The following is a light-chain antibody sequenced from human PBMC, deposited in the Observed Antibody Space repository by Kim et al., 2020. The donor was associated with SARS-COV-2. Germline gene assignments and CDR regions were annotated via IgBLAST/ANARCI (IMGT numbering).Light chain of an antibody. V-gene: IGKV3-15*01. CDR3: QQYNSWLYT. CDR2: GAS. Sequence: SVSPGERATLSCRASQSVKSNLAWYQQKPGQAPRLLIYGASTRATGIPARFSGSRSGTEFTLTISSLQSEDFAVYYCQQYNSWLYTFGQGTKLEI. J-gene: IGKJ2*01. CDR1: QSVKSN.